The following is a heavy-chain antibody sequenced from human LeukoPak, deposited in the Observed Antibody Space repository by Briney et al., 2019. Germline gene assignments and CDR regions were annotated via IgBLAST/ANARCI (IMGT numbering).Heavy chain of an antibody. CDR2: IYTSGST. Sequence: SETLSLTCTVSGGSISSSSYYWSWIRQPAGKGLEWIGRIYTSGSTNYNPSLKSRVTMSVDTSKNQFSLKLSSVTAADTAVYYCAREKADYYDSSGYDRGAFDIWGQGTMVTVSS. CDR3: AREKADYYDSSGYDRGAFDI. V-gene: IGHV4-61*02. J-gene: IGHJ3*02. CDR1: GGSISSSSYY. D-gene: IGHD3-22*01.